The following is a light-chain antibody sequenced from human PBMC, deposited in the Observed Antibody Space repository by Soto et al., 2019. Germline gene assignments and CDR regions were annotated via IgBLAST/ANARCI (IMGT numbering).Light chain of an antibody. CDR2: GAS. CDR1: QTVTNNY. CDR3: QQYGTSSLT. J-gene: IGKJ5*01. V-gene: IGKV3-20*01. Sequence: EIVLTQSPGTLSLSPGERATLSCRASQTVTNNYLAWYQQKPGQAPRLLIHGASNRATAIPDRFSGSGSGTEFTLTISRLEPEDFAVYYCQQYGTSSLTFGQGTRLEIK.